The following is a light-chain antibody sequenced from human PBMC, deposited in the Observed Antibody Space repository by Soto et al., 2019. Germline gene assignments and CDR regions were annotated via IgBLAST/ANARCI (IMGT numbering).Light chain of an antibody. CDR2: DVI. CDR3: SSYTSSGTRV. CDR1: SSDVGGYNY. Sequence: QSVLTQPASVSGSPGQSITISCTGTSSDVGGYNYVSWYQQHPDKAPKLMIYDVINRPSGVSTRFSGSKSGNTASLTISGLQAEDEADYYCSSYTSSGTRVFGTGTKLTVL. V-gene: IGLV2-14*01. J-gene: IGLJ1*01.